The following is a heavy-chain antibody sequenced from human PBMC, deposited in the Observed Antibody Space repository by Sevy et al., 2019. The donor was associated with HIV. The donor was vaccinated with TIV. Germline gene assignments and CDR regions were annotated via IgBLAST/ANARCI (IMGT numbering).Heavy chain of an antibody. J-gene: IGHJ4*02. CDR3: AREGCSKPHDY. CDR1: GVTFSKYS. D-gene: IGHD2-2*01. Sequence: GSLRLSCVASGVTFSKYSMSWVRQTPGKGLEWVSTLSFACGRINYADSVKGRFTMSRDDSRNTFYLQMDSLRAEDTAIYYCAREGCSKPHDYWGQGTLVTVSS. CDR2: LSFACGRI. V-gene: IGHV3-23*01.